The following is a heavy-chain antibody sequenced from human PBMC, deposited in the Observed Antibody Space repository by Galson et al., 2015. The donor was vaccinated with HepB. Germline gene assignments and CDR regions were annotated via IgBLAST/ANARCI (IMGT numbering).Heavy chain of an antibody. V-gene: IGHV3-23*01. CDR3: AKDRGSSSSGFDY. CDR1: GFTFSSYA. CDR2: ISGSGGST. Sequence: SLRLSCAASGFTFSSYAMSWVRQAPGKGLEWVSAISGSGGSTYYADSVKGRFTISRDNSKNTLYLQMNSLRAEDTAVYYCAKDRGSSSSGFDYWGQGTLVTVSS. D-gene: IGHD6-6*01. J-gene: IGHJ4*02.